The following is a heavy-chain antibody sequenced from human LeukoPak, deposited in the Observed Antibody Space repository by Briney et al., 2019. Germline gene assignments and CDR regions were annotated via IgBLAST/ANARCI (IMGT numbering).Heavy chain of an antibody. Sequence: ASVKVSCKASGYTFTSYYMHWVRQAPGQGPEWMGIINPSGGSTSYAQKFQGRVTMTRDTSTSTVYMELSSLRSEDTAVYYCARADCSSTSCFLFDYWGQGTLVTVSS. CDR2: INPSGGST. V-gene: IGHV1-46*01. CDR3: ARADCSSTSCFLFDY. CDR1: GYTFTSYY. D-gene: IGHD2-2*01. J-gene: IGHJ4*02.